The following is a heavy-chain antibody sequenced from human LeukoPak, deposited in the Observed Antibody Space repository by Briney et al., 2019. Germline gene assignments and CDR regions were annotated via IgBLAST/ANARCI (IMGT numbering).Heavy chain of an antibody. Sequence: GGSLRLSCAASGFTFSSYAMRWVRQAPGKGLEWVSAISGSGGSTYYADSVKGRFTISRDNSKNTLYLQMNSLRAEDTAVYYCAKVRHYDFWSGYSPFDYWGQGTLVTVSS. CDR1: GFTFSSYA. V-gene: IGHV3-23*01. D-gene: IGHD3-3*01. CDR3: AKVRHYDFWSGYSPFDY. CDR2: ISGSGGST. J-gene: IGHJ4*02.